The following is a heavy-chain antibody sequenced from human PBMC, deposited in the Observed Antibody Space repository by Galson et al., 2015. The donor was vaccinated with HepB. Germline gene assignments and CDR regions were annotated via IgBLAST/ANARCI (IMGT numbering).Heavy chain of an antibody. CDR3: CKEVPDRSGYQYFDS. V-gene: IGHV3-72*01. D-gene: IGHD3-22*01. J-gene: IGHJ4*02. Sequence: SLRLSCAASGFTFSDHYMDWVRQVPGKGLEWVGRIKKQVNNYITEYAASVRGRFTISRDDSKKSLYLQMNSLKIEDTAVYYCCKEVPDRSGYQYFDSWGQGTLVSVSS. CDR1: GFTFSDHY. CDR2: IKKQVNNYIT.